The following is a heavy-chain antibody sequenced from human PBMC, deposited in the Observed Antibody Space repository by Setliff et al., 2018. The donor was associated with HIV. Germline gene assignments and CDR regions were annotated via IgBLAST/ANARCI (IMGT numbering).Heavy chain of an antibody. CDR1: GYSFTSYW. Sequence: LGESLKISCKGSGYSFTSYWIAWVRQMPGKGLEWMGIIHPGDSDIRYSPSFQGQVTISADKSSSTAYLQWSSLKASDTAMYYCANSHSAYFVDAFDIWGQGTMVT. D-gene: IGHD3-22*01. CDR3: ANSHSAYFVDAFDI. CDR2: IHPGDSDI. V-gene: IGHV5-51*01. J-gene: IGHJ3*02.